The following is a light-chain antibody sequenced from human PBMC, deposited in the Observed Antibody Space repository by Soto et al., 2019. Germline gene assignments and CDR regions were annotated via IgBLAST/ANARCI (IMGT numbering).Light chain of an antibody. Sequence: EIVMTQSPATLSVSPGERATLSCSASQSVSSNLAWYQQKPGQAPRLLIYGASTRATGIPARFSGSGSGTEFTLTISSLQSEDFAVYYCEQYNKGAPGVSFGGGTKVDIK. CDR2: GAS. J-gene: IGKJ4*01. CDR3: EQYNKGAPGVS. V-gene: IGKV3-15*01. CDR1: QSVSSN.